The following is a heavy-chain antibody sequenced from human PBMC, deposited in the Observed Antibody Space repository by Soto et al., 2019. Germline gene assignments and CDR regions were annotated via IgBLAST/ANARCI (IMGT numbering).Heavy chain of an antibody. Sequence: ASVKVSFKACGGTFSSYAISWLRQAPGQGLEWMGGIIPIFGTANYAQKFQGRVTITADESTSTAYMELSSLRSEDTAVYYCARNSGRWSYSSHWFDPWGQGTLVTVSS. V-gene: IGHV1-69*13. D-gene: IGHD6-13*01. CDR3: ARNSGRWSYSSHWFDP. J-gene: IGHJ5*02. CDR1: GGTFSSYA. CDR2: IIPIFGTA.